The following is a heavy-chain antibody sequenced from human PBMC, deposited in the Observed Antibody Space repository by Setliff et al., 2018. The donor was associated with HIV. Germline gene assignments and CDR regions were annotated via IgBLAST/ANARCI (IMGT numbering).Heavy chain of an antibody. D-gene: IGHD6-19*01. CDR2: ISGSGGST. CDR3: VRPVREPVD. J-gene: IGHJ4*02. CDR1: GFSFNSYA. V-gene: IGHV3-23*01. Sequence: GGSLRLSCEASGFSFNSYAMTWVRQAPGKGLEWVSAISGSGGSTYYADSVKGRFSISRDNAKNSVYLQMNSLRAEDTAMYYCVRPVREPVDWGRGTLVTVSS.